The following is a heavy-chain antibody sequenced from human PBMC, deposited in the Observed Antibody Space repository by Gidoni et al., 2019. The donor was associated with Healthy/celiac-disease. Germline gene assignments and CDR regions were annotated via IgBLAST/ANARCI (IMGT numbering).Heavy chain of an antibody. CDR3: AKRGRDDFWSGYLDAFDI. CDR1: GFTFSSYA. J-gene: IGHJ3*02. CDR2: ISGSGGST. D-gene: IGHD3-3*01. Sequence: EVQLLESGGGLVQPGGSLRLSCAASGFTFSSYAMSWVRQAPGKGLEWVSAISGSGGSTYYADSVKGRFTISRDNSKNTLYLQMNSLRAEDTAVYYCAKRGRDDFWSGYLDAFDIWGQGTMVTVSS. V-gene: IGHV3-23*01.